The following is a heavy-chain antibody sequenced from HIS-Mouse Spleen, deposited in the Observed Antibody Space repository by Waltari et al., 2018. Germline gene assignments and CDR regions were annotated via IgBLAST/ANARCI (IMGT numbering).Heavy chain of an antibody. Sequence: QLQLQESGPGLVKPSETLSLTSTVPGGSLSSSRSSWGWIRQPPGKGLEWIGSIYYSGSTYYNPSLKSRVTISVDTSKNQFSLKLSSVTAADTAVYYCAREIPYSSSWYDWYFDLWGRGTLVTVSS. J-gene: IGHJ2*01. CDR2: IYYSGST. CDR3: AREIPYSSSWYDWYFDL. CDR1: GGSLSSSRSS. D-gene: IGHD6-13*01. V-gene: IGHV4-39*07.